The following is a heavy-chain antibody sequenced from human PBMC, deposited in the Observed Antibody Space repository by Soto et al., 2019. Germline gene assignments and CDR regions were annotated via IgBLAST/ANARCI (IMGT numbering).Heavy chain of an antibody. D-gene: IGHD2-2*01. Sequence: SETLSLTCSVSGASTSSRDYYWGWIRQTPGKGLEWIGNIDYNGVTYYNPSLKSRVTVSKDTSKNQFSLKVDSVTAADAAIYYCGRVMIGTSRHTDSDYWGQGTQVTVS. CDR2: IDYNGVT. CDR1: GASTSSRDYY. V-gene: IGHV4-39*01. CDR3: GRVMIGTSRHTDSDY. J-gene: IGHJ4*02.